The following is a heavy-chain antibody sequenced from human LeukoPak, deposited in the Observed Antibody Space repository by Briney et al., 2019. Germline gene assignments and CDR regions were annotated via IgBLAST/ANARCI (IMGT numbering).Heavy chain of an antibody. J-gene: IGHJ4*02. Sequence: PSETLSLTCTVSGGSISSSSYYWGWIRQPPGKGLEWIGSISNSGSTYYNPSLKSRVTISVDTSKNQFSLNLSSVTAADTAVYYCARLRLRLGELSPNFDYWGQGTLVTVSS. D-gene: IGHD3-16*02. CDR2: ISNSGST. CDR3: ARLRLRLGELSPNFDY. V-gene: IGHV4-39*01. CDR1: GGSISSSSYY.